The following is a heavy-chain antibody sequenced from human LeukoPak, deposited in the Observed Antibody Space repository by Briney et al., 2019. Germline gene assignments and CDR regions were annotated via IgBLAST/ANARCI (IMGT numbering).Heavy chain of an antibody. D-gene: IGHD3-22*01. J-gene: IGHJ4*02. V-gene: IGHV3-21*01. Sequence: GGSLRLSCAASGFTFSTSSMNWVRQAPGKVVGWVSSFSSGSTNLYYVDSVRGRFTISRDNAKNSLYLQMNNPRAEDTAVYYCANTLLYTYYYDSSGYYYEDYWGQGTLVTVSS. CDR3: ANTLLYTYYYDSSGYYYEDY. CDR1: GFTFSTSS. CDR2: FSSGSTNL.